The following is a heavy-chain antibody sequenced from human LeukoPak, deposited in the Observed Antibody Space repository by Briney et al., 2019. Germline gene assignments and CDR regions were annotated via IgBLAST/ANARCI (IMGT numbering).Heavy chain of an antibody. V-gene: IGHV3-7*03. CDR1: GFTFSGFW. CDR2: INSDGSEG. CDR3: ARSSYSSSSSV. Sequence: GGSLRLSCAVSGFTFSGFWMSWSRQAPGKGLEWVASINSDGSEGYYADAVKGRFTISRDNAKNSLYLQINSLRAEDTAVYYCARSSYSSSSSVWGQGTMVTVSS. J-gene: IGHJ3*01. D-gene: IGHD6-6*01.